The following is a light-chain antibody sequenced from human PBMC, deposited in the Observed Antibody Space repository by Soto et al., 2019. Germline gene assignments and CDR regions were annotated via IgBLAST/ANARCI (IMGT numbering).Light chain of an antibody. CDR3: QQYGTSPRT. V-gene: IGKV3-20*01. CDR2: GVS. J-gene: IGKJ1*01. Sequence: EIVLTQSPGTLSLSPGERATLSCRASQSVSSSYLAWYQQKLGQAPRLLIYGVSNRATGIPDRFSGSGSGTDFTLTISRLEYEDFAVYYCQQYGTSPRTFGQGTKVEIK. CDR1: QSVSSSY.